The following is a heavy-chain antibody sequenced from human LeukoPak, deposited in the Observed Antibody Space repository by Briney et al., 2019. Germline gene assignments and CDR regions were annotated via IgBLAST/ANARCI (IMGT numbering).Heavy chain of an antibody. CDR1: GFNFIDYS. CDR2: IGISSGNT. CDR3: ARDHRYAFDN. V-gene: IGHV3-48*01. Sequence: GGSLRLSCAASGFNFIDYSMNWVRQAPGKGLEWISYIGISSGNTKYADSVKGRFTISRDKARNSLYLQMNSLRVEDTTVYYCARDHRYAFDNWGHGTLVTVSS. J-gene: IGHJ4*01. D-gene: IGHD5-12*01.